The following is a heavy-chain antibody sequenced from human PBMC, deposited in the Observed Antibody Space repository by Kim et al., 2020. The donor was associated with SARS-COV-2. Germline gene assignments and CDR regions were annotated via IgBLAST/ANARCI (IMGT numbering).Heavy chain of an antibody. CDR1: GFTFSSYG. CDR2: IWYDGSNN. Sequence: GGSLRLSCAASGFTFSSYGMHWVRQAPGKGLEWVAVIWYDGSNNYYADSVKGRFTISRDNSKNTLYLQMNSLRAEDTAVYYCARDFWAISTMLPYYYYGMDVWGQGPTVTVSS. D-gene: IGHD3-3*01. CDR3: ARDFWAISTMLPYYYYGMDV. J-gene: IGHJ6*02. V-gene: IGHV3-33*01.